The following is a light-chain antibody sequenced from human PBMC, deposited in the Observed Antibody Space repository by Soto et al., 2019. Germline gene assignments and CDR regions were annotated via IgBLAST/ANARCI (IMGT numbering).Light chain of an antibody. CDR2: SAS. CDR1: QSINNNY. V-gene: IGKV3-20*01. J-gene: IGKJ3*01. Sequence: EIVLTQSPGPLSLSPGERPTLSCRASQSINNNYLAWYQQKRGQAPRLLIYSASSRATGIPDRFSGSGSGTDFTLTISRLEPEDFAVYYCQQYGNSLFTFGPGTKVDIK. CDR3: QQYGNSLFT.